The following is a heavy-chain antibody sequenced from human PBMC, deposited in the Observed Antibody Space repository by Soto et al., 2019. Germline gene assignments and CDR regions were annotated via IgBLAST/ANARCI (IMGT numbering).Heavy chain of an antibody. V-gene: IGHV3-74*01. CDR1: GFTCNNFW. J-gene: IGHJ4*02. CDR3: VRDIR. CDR2: INSDGTTT. Sequence: EVQLVESGGGLVQPGGYLRLSCAASGFTCNNFWMYWVRQTPEKGLVWVSGINSDGTTTIYADSVKGRFTISRDNAKNTLYLQMNSLTVEDTAIYYCVRDIRWGQGTLVTVSS.